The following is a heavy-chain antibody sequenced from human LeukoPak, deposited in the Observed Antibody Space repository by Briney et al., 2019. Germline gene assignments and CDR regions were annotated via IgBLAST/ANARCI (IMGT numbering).Heavy chain of an antibody. CDR3: ANGNRCTSPNCLGYYYFYMDV. CDR1: GFTFSSYA. J-gene: IGHJ6*03. CDR2: FSGSGGTT. D-gene: IGHD2-8*01. V-gene: IGHV3-23*01. Sequence: GGSLRLSCAASGFTFSSYAMNWVRQAPGRGLEWVSGFSGSGGTTYYADSVKGRFTISRDNSKNTLCLQMNSLRAEGTAVYYCANGNRCTSPNCLGYYYFYMDVWGKGTTVTVSS.